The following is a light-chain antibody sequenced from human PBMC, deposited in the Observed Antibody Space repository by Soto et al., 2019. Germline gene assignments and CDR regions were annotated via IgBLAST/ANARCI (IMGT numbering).Light chain of an antibody. Sequence: QSVLTQPASVSGSPGQSITISCTGTNSDVGAYNYVSWYQHHPGEAPKIIIYDVSDRPSGVSNRFSGSKSGNTASLTISGLQAEDEADYYCSSSTASRTYVFGTGTKVTVL. CDR2: DVS. CDR1: NSDVGAYNY. J-gene: IGLJ1*01. CDR3: SSSTASRTYV. V-gene: IGLV2-14*01.